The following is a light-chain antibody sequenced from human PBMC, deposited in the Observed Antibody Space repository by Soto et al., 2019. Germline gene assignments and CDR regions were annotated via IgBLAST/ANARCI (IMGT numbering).Light chain of an antibody. Sequence: EIVLTQSPGTLSLSPGERATLSCRASQRVSDSYLAWYQQKPGQAPRLLIYASSRATGTPARFSGSGSGTDFTLTISRLEPEDVAVYYCQHYGTSALFGPGTKVDIK. CDR1: QRVSDSY. CDR3: QHYGTSAL. J-gene: IGKJ3*01. V-gene: IGKV3-20*01. CDR2: AS.